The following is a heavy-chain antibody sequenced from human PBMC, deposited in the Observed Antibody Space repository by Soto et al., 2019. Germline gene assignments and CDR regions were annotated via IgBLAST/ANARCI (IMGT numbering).Heavy chain of an antibody. D-gene: IGHD5-18*01. Sequence: SVKVSCKTSGGTISKDIVTWVRQAPGQGLEWMGRIIPLLDTTNYAQKFQGRVTITADKSTGTAYMELSSLRAEDTAVYYCVKTLQYSYGLPHWGQGTLVTVSS. V-gene: IGHV1-69*08. CDR1: GGTISKDI. J-gene: IGHJ4*02. CDR3: VKTLQYSYGLPH. CDR2: IIPLLDTT.